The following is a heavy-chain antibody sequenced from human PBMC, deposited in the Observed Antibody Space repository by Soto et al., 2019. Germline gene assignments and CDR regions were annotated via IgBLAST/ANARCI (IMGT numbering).Heavy chain of an antibody. CDR2: ISLDGTRQ. J-gene: IGHJ4*02. CDR3: AKRFNWNEGVNFDF. D-gene: IGHD1-20*01. Sequence: GGSLRLSCAASGFTFSGNGMHWVRQAPAKGLEWVAAISLDGTRQYHADSVKGRFTISRDNSKSTLYLQMNSLRDEDTAVYHCAKRFNWNEGVNFDFWGQGTLVTVSS. CDR1: GFTFSGNG. V-gene: IGHV3-30*18.